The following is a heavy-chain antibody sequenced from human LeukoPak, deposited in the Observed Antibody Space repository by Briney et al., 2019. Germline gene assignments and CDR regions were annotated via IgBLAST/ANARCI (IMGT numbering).Heavy chain of an antibody. V-gene: IGHV4-39*07. D-gene: IGHD3-22*01. Sequence: SETLSLTCTVSGGSISSSSYYWGWIRQPPGKGLEWIGSIYYSGSTNYNPSLKSRVTISVDTSKNQFSLKLSSVTAADTAVYYCARVRLYYYDRGAFDIWGQGTMVTVSS. CDR1: GGSISSSSYY. CDR3: ARVRLYYYDRGAFDI. CDR2: IYYSGST. J-gene: IGHJ3*02.